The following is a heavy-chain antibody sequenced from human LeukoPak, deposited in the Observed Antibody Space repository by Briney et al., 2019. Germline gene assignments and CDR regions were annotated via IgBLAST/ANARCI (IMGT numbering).Heavy chain of an antibody. D-gene: IGHD6-13*01. V-gene: IGHV3-64D*09. CDR2: ISSNGGST. Sequence: GGSLRLSCSASGCTFSSYAMHWVRQAPGKGLEYVSAISSNGGSTYYADSVKGRFTISRDNSKNTLYLQMSSLRAEDTAVYYCRGAAAGTLFDYWGQGTLVTVSS. J-gene: IGHJ4*02. CDR1: GCTFSSYA. CDR3: RGAAAGTLFDY.